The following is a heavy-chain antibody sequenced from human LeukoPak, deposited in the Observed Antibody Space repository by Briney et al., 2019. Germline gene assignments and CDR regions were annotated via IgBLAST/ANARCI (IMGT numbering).Heavy chain of an antibody. CDR2: IYYSGST. D-gene: IGHD4-17*01. J-gene: IGHJ4*02. CDR3: ARPLDYGDPLFDY. Sequence: SETLSLTCTVSGGSISSSSYYWGWIRQPPGKGLEWIGSIYYSGSTYYNPSLKSRVTISVDTSKNQFSLKLSSVTAADTAVYYCARPLDYGDPLFDYWGQGALVTVSS. V-gene: IGHV4-39*01. CDR1: GGSISSSSYY.